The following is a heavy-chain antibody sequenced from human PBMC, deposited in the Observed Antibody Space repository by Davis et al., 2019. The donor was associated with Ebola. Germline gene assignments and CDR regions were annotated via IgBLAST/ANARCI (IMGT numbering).Heavy chain of an antibody. CDR1: GFTFSSYA. V-gene: IGHV3-30-3*01. J-gene: IGHJ4*02. CDR2: ISYDGSNK. CDR3: AKDIDHNYYGSGSFY. Sequence: GESLKISCAASGFTFSSYAMHWVRQAPGKGLEWVAVISYDGSNKYYADSVKGRFTISRDNAKNSLYLQMNSLRAEDTAMYYCAKDIDHNYYGSGSFYWGQGTLVTVSS. D-gene: IGHD3-10*01.